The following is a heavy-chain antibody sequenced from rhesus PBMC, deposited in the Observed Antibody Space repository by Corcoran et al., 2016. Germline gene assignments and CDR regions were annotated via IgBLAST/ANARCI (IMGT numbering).Heavy chain of an antibody. CDR1: GGSISGYYL. CDR3: ARAECTGSGCYPRYFEF. Sequence: QVQLQESGPGVVKPSETLSLTCAVSGGSISGYYLWSWIRQPQGKVLEWFGYIYVVSGCTSNNPSLKSRVIMSIGTSKSQFSMKLSSVTAADTAVYYCARAECTGSGCYPRYFEFWGQGALVTVSS. D-gene: IGHD2-21*01. J-gene: IGHJ1*01. CDR2: IYVVSGCT. V-gene: IGHV4S7*01.